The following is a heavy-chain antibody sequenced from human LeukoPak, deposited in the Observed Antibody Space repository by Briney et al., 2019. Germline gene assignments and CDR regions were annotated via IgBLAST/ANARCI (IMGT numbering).Heavy chain of an antibody. D-gene: IGHD2-2*01. J-gene: IGHJ3*02. CDR1: GYTFTSYD. CDR3: ASLGYCSSTSCYDAFDI. V-gene: IGHV1-8*01. CDR2: MNPNSGNT. Sequence: ASVKVSCKASGYTFTSYDINWVRQATGQGLEWMGWMNPNSGNTGYAQKFQGRVTMTRNTSISTAYMELSRLRSEDTAVYYCASLGYCSSTSCYDAFDIWGQGTMVTVSS.